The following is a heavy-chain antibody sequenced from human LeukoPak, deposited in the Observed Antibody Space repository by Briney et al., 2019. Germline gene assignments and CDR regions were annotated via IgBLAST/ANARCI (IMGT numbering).Heavy chain of an antibody. J-gene: IGHJ4*02. CDR3: AKDAQRGFDYSNSLQY. D-gene: IGHD4-11*01. V-gene: IGHV3-33*03. Sequence: PGGSLRLSCAASGFTFNHFGMHCLREAPGKGLVWVAVIWSDGTNEYYADSVKGRLSISRDNSKITVSLQMNSPRAEETAVYFCAKDAQRGFDYSNSLQYWGQGTLVTVSS. CDR1: GFTFNHFG. CDR2: IWSDGTNE.